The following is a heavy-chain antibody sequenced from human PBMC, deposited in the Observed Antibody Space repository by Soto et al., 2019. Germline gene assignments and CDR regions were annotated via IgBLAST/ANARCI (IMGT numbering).Heavy chain of an antibody. J-gene: IGHJ5*02. CDR2: IFHSGST. Sequence: NPSETLSLTCAVSGYSISSGYRWGWIRQSPGKGLEWIASIFHSGSTYYNPSLKSRVTISLDTSKNQFSLKLRSVTAADTAMYFCARETTSYNWFDPWGQGTLVTLS. CDR1: GYSISSGYR. D-gene: IGHD4-17*01. CDR3: ARETTSYNWFDP. V-gene: IGHV4-38-2*02.